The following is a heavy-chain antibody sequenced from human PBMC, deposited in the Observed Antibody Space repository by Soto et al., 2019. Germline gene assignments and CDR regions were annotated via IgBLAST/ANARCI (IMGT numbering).Heavy chain of an antibody. CDR3: ARGPGYYFDY. CDR2: ISSNGGST. Sequence: EVQLVESGGGLVQPGGSLRLSCAASGFTFSSYAMHWARQAPGKGLEYVSAISSNGGSTYYANSVKGRFTISRDNSKNTLYLQMGSLRAEDMAVYYCARGPGYYFDYWGQGTLVTVSS. V-gene: IGHV3-64*01. CDR1: GFTFSSYA. J-gene: IGHJ4*02.